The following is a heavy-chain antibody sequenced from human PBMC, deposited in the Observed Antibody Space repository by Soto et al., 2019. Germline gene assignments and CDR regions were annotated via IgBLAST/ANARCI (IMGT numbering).Heavy chain of an antibody. CDR2: INPSSGST. CDR1: GYTFTTYY. Sequence: GASVKVSCKASGYTFTTYYMYWVRQAPGQGLEWMGIINPSSGSTGYAQKFQGRVTMTRDTSTSTVYMELSSLRSEDTAMHYCARATRIVAAAGHDALDIWGQGTKVTV. V-gene: IGHV1-46*01. CDR3: ARATRIVAAAGHDALDI. J-gene: IGHJ3*02. D-gene: IGHD1-26*01.